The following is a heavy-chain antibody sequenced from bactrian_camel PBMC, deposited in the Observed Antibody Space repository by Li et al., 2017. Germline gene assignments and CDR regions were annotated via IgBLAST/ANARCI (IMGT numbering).Heavy chain of an antibody. J-gene: IGHJ4*01. CDR3: AAEGYDGSCRVGGQFDY. V-gene: IGHV3S6*01. CDR2: IEADGTVR. Sequence: HVQLVESGGGSVQIGGSLRLSCVASGDTIGRYCMGWFRQPPGKEREGIAGIEADGTVRYTDAVKGRFTMSQDADKNTLYLQMNNLKPEDTGMYYCAAEGYDGSCRVGGQFDYWGQGTQVTVS. D-gene: IGHD6*01. CDR1: GDTIGRYC.